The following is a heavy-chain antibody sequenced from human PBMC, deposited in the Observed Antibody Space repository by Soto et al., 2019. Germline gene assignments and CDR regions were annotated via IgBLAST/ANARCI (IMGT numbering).Heavy chain of an antibody. D-gene: IGHD6-19*01. CDR3: ARGTRGYSSGWYAY. Sequence: LSLTCVVYGGSVSGYYWSGIRQPPGKGRDWIGEINHSGSTNYNPSLKSRVTISVDTSKNQFSLKLSSVTAADTAVYYCARGTRGYSSGWYAYWGQGTLVTVSS. CDR1: GGSVSGYY. J-gene: IGHJ4*02. CDR2: INHSGST. V-gene: IGHV4-34*01.